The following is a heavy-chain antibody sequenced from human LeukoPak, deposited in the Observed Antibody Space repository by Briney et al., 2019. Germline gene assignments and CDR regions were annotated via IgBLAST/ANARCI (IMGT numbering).Heavy chain of an antibody. Sequence: GGSLRLSCAASGFTFSSYAMSWVRQAPGKGLEWVSAISGSGGSTYYADSVKGRFTISRDNSKNTLYLQMNSLRAEDTAVYYCAKAPRRITMIVVVIPYFDYWGQGTLVTVSS. V-gene: IGHV3-23*01. CDR3: AKAPRRITMIVVVIPYFDY. J-gene: IGHJ4*02. CDR2: ISGSGGST. CDR1: GFTFSSYA. D-gene: IGHD3-22*01.